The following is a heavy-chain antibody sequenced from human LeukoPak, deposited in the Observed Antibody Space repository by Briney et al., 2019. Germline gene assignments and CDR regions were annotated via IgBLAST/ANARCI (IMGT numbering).Heavy chain of an antibody. D-gene: IGHD3-10*01. J-gene: IGHJ3*02. CDR1: GFTFSSYW. CDR3: AREGYYGSGRVAFDI. CDR2: INSDGSST. V-gene: IGHV3-74*01. Sequence: GGSLRLSCAASGFTFSSYWMHWVRQAPGKGLVWVSRINSDGSSTSYADSVKGRFTISRDNAKNTLYLQMNSLRAEDTAVYYCAREGYYGSGRVAFDIWGQGTMVTVSS.